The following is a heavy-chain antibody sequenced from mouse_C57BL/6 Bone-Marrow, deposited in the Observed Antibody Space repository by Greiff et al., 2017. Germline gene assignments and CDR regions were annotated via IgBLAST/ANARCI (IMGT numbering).Heavy chain of an antibody. CDR3: ARRGYCVCAY. J-gene: IGHJ3*01. V-gene: IGHV1-81*01. CDR1: GYTFTSYG. Sequence: QVQLQQSGAELARPGASVKLSCKASGYTFTSYGISWVKQRTGQGLEWIGEIYPRSGNTYYNEKFKGKATLTADKSSSTAYMELRSLTSEDSAVYFCARRGYCVCAYWGQGTLVTVSA. D-gene: IGHD2-14*01. CDR2: IYPRSGNT.